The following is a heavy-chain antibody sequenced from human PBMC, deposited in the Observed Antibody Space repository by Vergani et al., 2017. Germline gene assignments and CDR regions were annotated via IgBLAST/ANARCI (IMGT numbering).Heavy chain of an antibody. CDR3: AKDGSSWYNEEYYYGMDV. J-gene: IGHJ6*02. CDR2: ISAYNGNT. Sequence: QVQLVQSGADVKKPGASVKVSCKASGYPFTSYGISWVRQAPGQGLDWMGWISAYNGNTNYAQKLQGIATMTTETSTSTAYMELRILRSDDTAVYYCAKDGSSWYNEEYYYGMDVWGQGTTGTVSS. V-gene: IGHV1-18*01. CDR1: GYPFTSYG. D-gene: IGHD6-13*01.